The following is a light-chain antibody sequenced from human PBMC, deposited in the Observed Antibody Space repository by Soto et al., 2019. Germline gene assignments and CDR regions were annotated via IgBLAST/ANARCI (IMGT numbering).Light chain of an antibody. Sequence: DIQMTQSPSTLSASVGDRVTITCRDSQSISSWLAWYQQKPGKAPKLLIYDASNLETGVPSRFSGSGSGTDFTFTISSLQPQDIATYYCQQYDNLPTFTFGQGTRLEIK. J-gene: IGKJ5*01. CDR3: QQYDNLPTFT. CDR2: DAS. CDR1: QSISSW. V-gene: IGKV1-33*01.